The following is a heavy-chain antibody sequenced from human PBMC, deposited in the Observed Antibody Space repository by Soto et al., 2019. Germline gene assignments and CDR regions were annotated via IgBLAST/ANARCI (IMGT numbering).Heavy chain of an antibody. CDR3: VRGYYDSSGYSAPFDY. V-gene: IGHV4-59*01. J-gene: IGHJ4*02. CDR2: IYYSGST. D-gene: IGHD3-22*01. CDR1: GGSMSSYY. Sequence: QVQLQESGPELVKPSETLSLTCTVSGGSMSSYYWIWIRQPPGKGLEWIGYIYYSGSTNYNPSLNSRVTISVDTSKNQFSLRLTSVTAADTAVYYCVRGYYDSSGYSAPFDYWGQGTLVTVSS.